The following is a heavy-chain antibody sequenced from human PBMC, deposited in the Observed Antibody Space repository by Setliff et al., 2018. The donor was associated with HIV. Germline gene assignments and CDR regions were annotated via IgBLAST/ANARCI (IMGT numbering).Heavy chain of an antibody. CDR3: VVAAAGTSSYY. J-gene: IGHJ4*02. CDR2: FDPEDGER. CDR1: GYTLTEFS. V-gene: IGHV1-24*01. D-gene: IGHD6-13*01. Sequence: ASVKVSCKVSGYTLTEFSIHWVRQGPGKGLEWMGGFDPEDGERIYAQKFQGRVTMTEDTSTDTAYMELSSLKSEDTAVYYCVVAAAGTSSYYWGQGTLVTVSS.